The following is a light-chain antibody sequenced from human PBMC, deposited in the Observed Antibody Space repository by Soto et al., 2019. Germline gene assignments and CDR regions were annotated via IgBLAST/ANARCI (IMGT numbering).Light chain of an antibody. CDR3: QSYDTRLSGAV. CDR2: GND. CDR1: SSNIGAGYD. Sequence: QSVLTQPPSVSGAPGQRVTISCTGSSSNIGAGYDVHWYLQLPGTAPKLLIYGNDNRPSGVPDRFSASKSGTSASLAITGLQAEDEADYYCQSYDTRLSGAVFGGGTKLTVL. J-gene: IGLJ2*01. V-gene: IGLV1-40*01.